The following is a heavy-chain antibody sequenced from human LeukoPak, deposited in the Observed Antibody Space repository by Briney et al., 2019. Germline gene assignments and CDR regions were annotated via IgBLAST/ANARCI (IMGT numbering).Heavy chain of an antibody. Sequence: SETLSLTCTVSGGSISSSSYYWGWIRQPPGKGLEWIGSIYYSGSTYYNPSLKSRVTISVDTSKNQFSLKLSSVTAADTAVYYCARDHGGADYWGQGTLVAVSS. CDR3: ARDHGGADY. CDR1: GGSISSSSYY. V-gene: IGHV4-39*07. D-gene: IGHD2-21*01. J-gene: IGHJ4*02. CDR2: IYYSGST.